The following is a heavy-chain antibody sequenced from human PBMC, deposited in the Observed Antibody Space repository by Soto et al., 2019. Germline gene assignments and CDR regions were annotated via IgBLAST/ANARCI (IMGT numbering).Heavy chain of an antibody. CDR1: GFTFSSYA. Sequence: GGSLRLSCAASGFTFSSYAMSWLRQAPGKGLEWVSAISGSGGSTYYADSVKGRFTISRDNSKNTLYLQMNSLRAEDTAVYYCAKVFRGGSSGWYLSSYYFDYWGQGTLVTVSS. CDR2: ISGSGGST. CDR3: AKVFRGGSSGWYLSSYYFDY. J-gene: IGHJ4*02. D-gene: IGHD6-19*01. V-gene: IGHV3-23*01.